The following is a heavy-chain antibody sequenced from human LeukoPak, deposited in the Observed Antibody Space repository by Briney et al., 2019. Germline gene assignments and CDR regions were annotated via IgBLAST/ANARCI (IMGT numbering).Heavy chain of an antibody. CDR1: GFTFSNSG. Sequence: PGGSLRLSCAASGFTFSNSGMTWVRQAPGKGMEWVTGISDGGDTTYDAGSVKGRFTVSRDNSKNILYLQMNSLRAEDTAIYYCAKTQGFFDHWGQGSLVTVSS. J-gene: IGHJ4*02. CDR3: AKTQGFFDH. V-gene: IGHV3-23*01. CDR2: ISDGGDTT.